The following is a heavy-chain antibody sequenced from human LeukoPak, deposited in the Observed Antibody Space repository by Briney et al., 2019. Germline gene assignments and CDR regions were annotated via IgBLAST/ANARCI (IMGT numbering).Heavy chain of an antibody. CDR2: ISYDGSNK. J-gene: IGHJ4*02. V-gene: IGHV3-30*04. CDR1: GFTFSSYA. CDR3: ARDDLGY. D-gene: IGHD7-27*01. Sequence: PGRPLRLSCAASGFTFSSYAMHWVRQAPGKGLEWVAVISYDGSNKYYADSVKGRFTISRDNSKNTLYLQMNSLRAEDTAVYYCARDDLGYWGQGTLVTVSS.